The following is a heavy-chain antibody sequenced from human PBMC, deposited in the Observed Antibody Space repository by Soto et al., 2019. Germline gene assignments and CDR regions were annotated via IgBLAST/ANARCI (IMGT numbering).Heavy chain of an antibody. Sequence: QVQLVQSGAEVKKPGSSVKVSCKSSGGTFSSYTISWVRQAPGQGLEWMGRIIPILGIANYAQKLQGRVTITADKSTSTAYMELSSLRSEDTAVYYCARGYCSSTSCSSFDYWGQGTLVTVSS. CDR2: IIPILGIA. CDR3: ARGYCSSTSCSSFDY. D-gene: IGHD2-2*01. J-gene: IGHJ4*02. V-gene: IGHV1-69*02. CDR1: GGTFSSYT.